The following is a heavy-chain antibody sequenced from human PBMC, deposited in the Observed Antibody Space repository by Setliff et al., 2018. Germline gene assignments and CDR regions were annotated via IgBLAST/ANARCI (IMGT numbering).Heavy chain of an antibody. V-gene: IGHV4-34*01. D-gene: IGHD2-15*01. J-gene: IGHJ4*02. CDR3: GRLRGYCGGGRCKGHYALDY. CDR1: GGTFSDYY. Sequence: SETLSLTCAAYGGTFSDYYWTWIRQPPGKGLEWIGEINHRGSTNYNPSLKSRATISIDTSKDQFSLRLTSLTAADTAVYYWGRLRGYCGGGRCKGHYALDYWGQGTLVNVSS. CDR2: INHRGST.